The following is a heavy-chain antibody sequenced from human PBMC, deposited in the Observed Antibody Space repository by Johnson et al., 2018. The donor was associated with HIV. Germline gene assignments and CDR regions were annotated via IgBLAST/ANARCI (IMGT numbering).Heavy chain of an antibody. CDR2: IKQDGSEK. J-gene: IGHJ3*02. V-gene: IGHV3-7*01. Sequence: VQLVESGGGLVQPGGSLRLSCAASGFTFSSYWMSWVRQAPGKGLEWVATIKQDGSEKNYVDSVKGRFIISRDNAKNSLYLQMNSLRAEYTAVYYCAREGGIVERNYAFEIWGEGTMLTVS. D-gene: IGHD2-21*01. CDR1: GFTFSSYW. CDR3: AREGGIVERNYAFEI.